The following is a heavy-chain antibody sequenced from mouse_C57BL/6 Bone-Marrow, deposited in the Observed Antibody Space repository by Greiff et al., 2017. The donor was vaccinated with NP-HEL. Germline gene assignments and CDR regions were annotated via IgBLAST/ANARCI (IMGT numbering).Heavy chain of an antibody. V-gene: IGHV1-26*01. CDR2: INPNNGGT. D-gene: IGHD2-5*01. J-gene: IGHJ3*01. CDR3: ARGTGYSNYVPFAY. Sequence: VQLQQSGPELVKPGASVKISCKASGYTFTDYYMNWVKQSHGKSLEWIGDINPNNGGTSYNQKFKGKATLTVDKSSSTAYMELRSLTSEDSAVYYCARGTGYSNYVPFAYWGQGTLVTVSA. CDR1: GYTFTDYY.